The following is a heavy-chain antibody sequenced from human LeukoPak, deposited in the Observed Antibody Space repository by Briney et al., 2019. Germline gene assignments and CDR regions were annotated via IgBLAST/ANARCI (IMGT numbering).Heavy chain of an antibody. CDR2: IYYSGST. CDR1: GGSISSGDYY. J-gene: IGHJ4*02. D-gene: IGHD3-10*01. CDR3: ARAGITMVRGVIIEPY. Sequence: SETLSLTCTVSGGSISSGDYYWSWIRRPPGKGLEWIGYIYYSGSTYYNPSLKSRVTISVDTSKNQFSLKLSSVTAADTAVYYCARAGITMVRGVIIEPYWGQGTLVTVSS. V-gene: IGHV4-30-4*01.